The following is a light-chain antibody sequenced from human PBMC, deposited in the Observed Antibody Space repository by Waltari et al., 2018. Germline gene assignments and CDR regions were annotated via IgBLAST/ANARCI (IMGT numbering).Light chain of an antibody. CDR3: CSYAGSTTFVL. CDR1: SSDVGSFNL. CDR2: EVN. J-gene: IGLJ2*01. Sequence: QSALTQPASVSGSPGQSITISCTGTSSDVGSFNLVSWYQLLPGKAPKLLLSEVNMWPSGVSNRFSGSKSGITASLTISGLQAGDEADYYCCSYAGSTTFVLFGGGTK. V-gene: IGLV2-23*02.